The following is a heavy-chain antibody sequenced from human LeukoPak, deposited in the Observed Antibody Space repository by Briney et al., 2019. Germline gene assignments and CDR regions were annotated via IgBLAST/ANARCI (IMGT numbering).Heavy chain of an antibody. J-gene: IGHJ4*02. CDR1: GASVTSNSAA. CDR2: TYYNSKLYS. Sequence: QTLSLTCSISGASVTSNSAAWNWIRQSPSRGLEWLASTYYNSKLYSGYAESVKRRIIINPNTSKNQFLQQLKSMTPEDTADYCCLRSEGGWLVDYWGKGAVVTVFS. V-gene: IGHV6-1*01. D-gene: IGHD3-22*01. CDR3: LRSEGGWLVDY.